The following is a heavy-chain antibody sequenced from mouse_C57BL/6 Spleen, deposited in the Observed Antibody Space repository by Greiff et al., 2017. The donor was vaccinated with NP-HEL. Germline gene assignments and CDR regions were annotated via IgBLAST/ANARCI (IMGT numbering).Heavy chain of an antibody. CDR1: GFTFSNYG. V-gene: IGHV5-6*02. J-gene: IGHJ3*01. Sequence: DVMLVESGGDLVKPGGSLKLSCAASGFTFSNYGMSWVRQTPDKRLEWVATISNGGSYTYYLDSVKGRFTISRDNAKNTLYLQMSSLKSEDTAMYYCARSVYSNPLFAYWGQGTLVTVSA. CDR2: ISNGGSYT. D-gene: IGHD2-5*01. CDR3: ARSVYSNPLFAY.